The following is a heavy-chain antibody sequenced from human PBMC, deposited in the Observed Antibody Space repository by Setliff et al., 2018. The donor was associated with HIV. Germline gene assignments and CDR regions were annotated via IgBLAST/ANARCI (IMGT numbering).Heavy chain of an antibody. CDR1: GYTFTNDF. Sequence: GASVKVSCKASGYTFTNDFMHWVRQAPGEGLEWVGRVDPEDGETRYAMKFQGSVTISADTSTDTTYLSLTSLRSQDTAVYYCATVRIVGATEFDYWGQGTVVTVSS. V-gene: IGHV1-69-2*01. J-gene: IGHJ4*02. CDR2: VDPEDGET. D-gene: IGHD1-26*01. CDR3: ATVRIVGATEFDY.